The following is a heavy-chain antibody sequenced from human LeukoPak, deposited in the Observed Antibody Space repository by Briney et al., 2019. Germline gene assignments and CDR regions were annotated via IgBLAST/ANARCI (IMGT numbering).Heavy chain of an antibody. V-gene: IGHV4-59*08. Sequence: SETLSLTCPVSGGSISSYYWSWIRQPPGKGLEWIGYIYYSGSTNYNPSLKSRVTISVDTSKNQFSLKLSSVTAADTAVYYCARQGVRGDDAFDIWGQGTMVTVSS. CDR2: IYYSGST. D-gene: IGHD3-10*01. J-gene: IGHJ3*02. CDR1: GGSISSYY. CDR3: ARQGVRGDDAFDI.